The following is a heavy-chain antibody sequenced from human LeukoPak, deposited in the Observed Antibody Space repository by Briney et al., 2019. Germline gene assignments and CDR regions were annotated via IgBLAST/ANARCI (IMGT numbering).Heavy chain of an antibody. Sequence: ASVKVSCKASGGTFSSYAISWVRQAPGQGLEWMGRIIPTLGIANYAQKFQGRVTITADKSTSTAYMELSSLRSEDTAVYYCARGAAQPHYYYYGMDVWGQGTTVTVSS. CDR1: GGTFSSYA. CDR3: ARGAAQPHYYYYGMDV. J-gene: IGHJ6*02. CDR2: IIPTLGIA. V-gene: IGHV1-69*04. D-gene: IGHD6-13*01.